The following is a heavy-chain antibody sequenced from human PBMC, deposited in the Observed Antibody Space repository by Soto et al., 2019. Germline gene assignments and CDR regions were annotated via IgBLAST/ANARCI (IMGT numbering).Heavy chain of an antibody. V-gene: IGHV1-69*11. D-gene: IGHD3-22*01. Sequence: QVQLVQSGAEVMKPGSSVKVSCKASGGTFSTYSISWVRQASGQGLEWMGGILVIPGTTNYAQKFRGRFTITADESTSTVYMDLSSLRSEDTAIYYCARNRDHSSGYSDWGQGTLVTVSS. J-gene: IGHJ4*02. CDR1: GGTFSTYS. CDR3: ARNRDHSSGYSD. CDR2: ILVIPGTT.